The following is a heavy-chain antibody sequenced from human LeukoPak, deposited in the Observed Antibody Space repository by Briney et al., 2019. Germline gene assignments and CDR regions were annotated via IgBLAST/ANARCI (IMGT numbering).Heavy chain of an antibody. CDR3: ARVTYYYDSSGYYH. V-gene: IGHV3-21*01. CDR1: GFTFSSYS. CDR2: ISSSSSYI. Sequence: GGSLRLSCAASGFTFSSYSMNWVRQASGKGLEWVSSISSSSSYIYYADSVKGRFTISRDNAKNSLYLQMNSLRAEDTAVYYCARVTYYYDSSGYYHWGQGTLVTVSS. D-gene: IGHD3-22*01. J-gene: IGHJ5*02.